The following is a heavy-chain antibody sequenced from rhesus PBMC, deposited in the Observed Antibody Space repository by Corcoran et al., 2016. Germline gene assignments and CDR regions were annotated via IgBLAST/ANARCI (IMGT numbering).Heavy chain of an antibody. CDR2: ISGSSGST. CDR1: GGATSSYY. J-gene: IGHJ4*01. D-gene: IGHD6-25*01. Sequence: QVQLQESGPELVKPSETLSITCAVSGGATSSYYWSWIRKPPGKGLEWIGYISGSSGSTTYNPSLKRRVTLSVDTSQSQLSRKLSSVTAADTAVYFCARSAATKHFDYWGQGVLVTVSS. V-gene: IGHV4S11*01. CDR3: ARSAATKHFDY.